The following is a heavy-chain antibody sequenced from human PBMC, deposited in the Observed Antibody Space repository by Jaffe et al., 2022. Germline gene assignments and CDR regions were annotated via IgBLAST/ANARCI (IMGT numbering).Heavy chain of an antibody. CDR2: ISSTGSST. D-gene: IGHD6-19*01. V-gene: IGHV3-23*01. CDR3: AKGTVNSGWS. J-gene: IGHJ5*02. CDR1: GFTFDSYA. Sequence: EVQLLESGGGLVQPGGSLRLSCVASGFTFDSYAMNWVRQAPGKGLEWVSGISSTGSSTYYADSVKGRFTISRDNSKDTLYLQMNSLRAEDTALYYCAKGTVNSGWSWGQGTLVTVSS.